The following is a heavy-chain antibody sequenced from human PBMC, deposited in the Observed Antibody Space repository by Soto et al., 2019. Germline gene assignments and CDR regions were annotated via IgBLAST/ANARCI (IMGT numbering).Heavy chain of an antibody. Sequence: GGSLRLSCAASGFTFSSYEMNWVRQAPGKGLEWVSYISSSGSTIYYADSVKGRFTISRDNAKNSLYLQMNSLRAEDTAVYYCAKSPHRWRIAVAGAIDYWGQGTLVTVSS. D-gene: IGHD6-19*01. J-gene: IGHJ4*02. CDR1: GFTFSSYE. CDR3: AKSPHRWRIAVAGAIDY. V-gene: IGHV3-48*03. CDR2: ISSSGSTI.